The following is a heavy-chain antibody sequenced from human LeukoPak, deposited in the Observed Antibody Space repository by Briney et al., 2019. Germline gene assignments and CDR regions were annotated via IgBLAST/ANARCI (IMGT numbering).Heavy chain of an antibody. CDR3: ARAPGYCSSTSCYDWFDP. CDR1: GGSISSYY. V-gene: IGHV4-4*07. Sequence: SETLSLTCSVSGGSISSYYWSWIRQPPGKGLEWIGRIYTSGSTNYNPSLKSRVTMSVDTSKNQFSLKLSSVTAADTAVYYCARAPGYCSSTSCYDWFDPWGQGTLVTVSS. D-gene: IGHD2-2*03. J-gene: IGHJ5*02. CDR2: IYTSGST.